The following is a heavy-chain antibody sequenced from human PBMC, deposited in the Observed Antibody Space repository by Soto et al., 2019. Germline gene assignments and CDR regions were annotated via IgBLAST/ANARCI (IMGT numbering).Heavy chain of an antibody. CDR1: GFTFSSYA. CDR3: ASAAREYYYYGMDV. V-gene: IGHV3-23*01. Sequence: GGSLRLSCAASGFTFSSYAMSWVRQAPGKGLEWVSVISGSGGSTYYADSVKGRFTISRDNSKNTLYLQMNSLRAEDTAVYYCASAAREYYYYGMDVWGQGTTVTVSS. CDR2: ISGSGGST. J-gene: IGHJ6*02.